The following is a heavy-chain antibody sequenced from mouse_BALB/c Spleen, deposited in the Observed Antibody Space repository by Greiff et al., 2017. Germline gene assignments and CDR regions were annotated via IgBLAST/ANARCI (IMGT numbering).Heavy chain of an antibody. CDR1: GFTFSSYA. Sequence: EVQLVESGGGLVKPGGSLKLSCAASGFTFSSYAMSWVRQTPEKRLEWVATISSGGSYTYYPDSVKGRFTISRDNAKNTLYLQMSSLRSEATAMYYCARHDAYYDGSSYALDYWGQGTTLTVSS. D-gene: IGHD1-1*01. CDR2: ISSGGSYT. J-gene: IGHJ2*01. CDR3: ARHDAYYDGSSYALDY. V-gene: IGHV5-9-3*01.